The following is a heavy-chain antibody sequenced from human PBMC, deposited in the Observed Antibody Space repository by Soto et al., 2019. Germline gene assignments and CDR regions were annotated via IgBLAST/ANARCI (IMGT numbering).Heavy chain of an antibody. CDR1: GGSVSNKTYY. J-gene: IGHJ4*02. V-gene: IGHV4-61*01. D-gene: IGHD4-17*01. CDR2: VYYSGTT. Sequence: SETLSLTCSVSGGSVSNKTYYWSWIRQPPGKRLEWIGYVYYSGTTNYNPSLKSRVTISVDLSKNQFPLRLSSVTTADTALYYCARTTAVPNTLRSRYFFDYWGQGTLVTVSS. CDR3: ARTTAVPNTLRSRYFFDY.